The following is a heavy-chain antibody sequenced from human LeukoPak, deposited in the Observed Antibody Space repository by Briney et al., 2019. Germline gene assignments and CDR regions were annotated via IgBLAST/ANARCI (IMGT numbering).Heavy chain of an antibody. CDR3: ARDPAIVVVPAAPRRHFDY. J-gene: IGHJ4*02. D-gene: IGHD2-2*01. CDR2: ISGSGGST. Sequence: GGSLRLSCAASGFTFSSYAMSWVRQAPGKGLEWVSAISGSGGSTYYADSVKGRFTISRDNSKNTLYLQMNSLRAEDTAVYYCARDPAIVVVPAAPRRHFDYWGQGTLVTVSS. V-gene: IGHV3-23*01. CDR1: GFTFSSYA.